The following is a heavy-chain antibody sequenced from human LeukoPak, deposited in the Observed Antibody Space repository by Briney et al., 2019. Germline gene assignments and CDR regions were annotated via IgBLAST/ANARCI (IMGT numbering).Heavy chain of an antibody. D-gene: IGHD3-10*01. J-gene: IGHJ3*02. CDR2: INHSGST. CDR3: ARVQGYYGSGVLTPHDASDI. CDR1: GGSFSGYY. Sequence: SETLSLTCAVYGGSFSGYYWSWIRQPPGKGLEWIGEINHSGSTNYNPSLKSRVTISVDTSKNQFSLKLSSVTAADTAVYYCARVQGYYGSGVLTPHDASDIWGQGTMVTVSS. V-gene: IGHV4-34*01.